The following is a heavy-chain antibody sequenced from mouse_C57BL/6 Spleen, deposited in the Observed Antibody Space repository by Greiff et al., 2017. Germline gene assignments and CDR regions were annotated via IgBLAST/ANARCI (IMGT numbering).Heavy chain of an antibody. J-gene: IGHJ4*01. CDR2: INPSSGYT. Sequence: VQLQQSGAELAKPGASVKLSCKASGYTFTSYWMHWVKQRPGQGLEWIGYINPSSGYTKYNQKFKDKATLTANKSSSTAYMQLSSLTYEDSAVYYGAKYSNSYAMDYWGQGTSVTVSS. CDR1: GYTFTSYW. CDR3: AKYSNSYAMDY. V-gene: IGHV1-7*01. D-gene: IGHD2-5*01.